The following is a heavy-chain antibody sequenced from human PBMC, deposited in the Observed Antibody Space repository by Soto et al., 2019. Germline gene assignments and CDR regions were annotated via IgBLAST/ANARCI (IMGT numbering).Heavy chain of an antibody. D-gene: IGHD5-12*01. CDR2: IIPIFGTA. CDR3: ARDPTRDGFDAFDI. J-gene: IGHJ3*02. CDR1: GGTFSSYA. Sequence: GASVKVSCKASGGTFSSYAISWVRQAPGQGLEWMGGIIPIFGTANYAQKFQGRVTITADESTSTAYMELSSLRSEDTAVYYCARDPTRDGFDAFDIWGQGTMVTVSS. V-gene: IGHV1-69*13.